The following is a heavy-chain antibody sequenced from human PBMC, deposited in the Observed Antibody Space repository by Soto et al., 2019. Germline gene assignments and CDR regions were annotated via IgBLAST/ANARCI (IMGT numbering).Heavy chain of an antibody. J-gene: IGHJ4*02. CDR2: ISTYNGNT. D-gene: IGHD3-22*01. Sequence: QVQLVQSGAEVKKPGASVKVSCKASGYTLTSHGISWVRQAPGQGLEWMGWISTYNGNTKYAQKFQERVTTTADTSTNTAHMELRSLRSDDTTMYYCARGYYDSSGPFDYWGQGTLVTVSS. V-gene: IGHV1-18*01. CDR3: ARGYYDSSGPFDY. CDR1: GYTLTSHG.